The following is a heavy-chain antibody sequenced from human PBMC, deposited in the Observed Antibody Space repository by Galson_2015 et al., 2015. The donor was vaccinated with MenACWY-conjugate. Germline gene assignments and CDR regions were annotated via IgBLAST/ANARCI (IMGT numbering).Heavy chain of an antibody. CDR2: IDWSDNK. CDR3: ARMHIVLDATDAFDI. Sequence: PALVTPTQTLTLPCTFSGFSLSTYEMCIYWVRQPPGKALEWLARIDWSDNKYYTTSLKTRLTISKDTSTNQVVLTMTNVDPVDTATYYCARMHIVLDATDAFDIWGQGTMVTVSS. V-gene: IGHV2-70*11. J-gene: IGHJ3*02. D-gene: IGHD3-22*01. CDR1: GFSLSTYEMC.